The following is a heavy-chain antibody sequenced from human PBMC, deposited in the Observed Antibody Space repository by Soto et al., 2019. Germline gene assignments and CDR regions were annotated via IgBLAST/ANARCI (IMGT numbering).Heavy chain of an antibody. Sequence: GGSLRLSCAASGLSFSHYSMNWVRQAPGRGLEWVAFIDLSGNTRDYRESVKGRFTISKDKSMNTVYLQMNSLRVEDAAVYYCTKDRVPDGIYPFDYWGQGA. V-gene: IGHV3-23*03. D-gene: IGHD1-20*01. CDR3: TKDRVPDGIYPFDY. CDR2: IDLSGNTR. CDR1: GLSFSHYS. J-gene: IGHJ4*02.